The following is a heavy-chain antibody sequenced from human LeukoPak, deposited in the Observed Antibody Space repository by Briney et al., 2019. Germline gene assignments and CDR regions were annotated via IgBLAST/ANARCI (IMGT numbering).Heavy chain of an antibody. CDR2: INSDGSST. D-gene: IGHD3-22*01. V-gene: IGHV3-74*01. CDR3: ARDLYYYDSSGYYYRAIDY. Sequence: GGSLRLSCAASGFTFSSYWMHWVRQAPGKGLAWVSRINSDGSSTSYADSVKGRFTISRDNAKNTLYLQMNSLRAEDTAVYYCARDLYYYDSSGYYYRAIDYWGQGTLVTVSS. CDR1: GFTFSSYW. J-gene: IGHJ4*02.